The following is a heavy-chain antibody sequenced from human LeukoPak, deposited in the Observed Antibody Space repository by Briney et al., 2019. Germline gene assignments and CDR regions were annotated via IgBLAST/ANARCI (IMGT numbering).Heavy chain of an antibody. CDR1: GGSFSDYY. Sequence: SETLSLTCAVYGGSFSDYYWSWIRQPPGKGLEWIGEINHSGSTNYNPSLKSRVTISVDTSKNQFSLKLSSVTAADTAVYYCARDTPMIVVVTSYAFDIWGQGTMVTVSS. V-gene: IGHV4-34*01. J-gene: IGHJ3*02. D-gene: IGHD3-22*01. CDR3: ARDTPMIVVVTSYAFDI. CDR2: INHSGST.